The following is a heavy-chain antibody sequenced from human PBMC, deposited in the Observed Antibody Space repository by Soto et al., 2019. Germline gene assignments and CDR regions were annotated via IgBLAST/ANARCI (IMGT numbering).Heavy chain of an antibody. CDR1: GYTFTGYY. J-gene: IGHJ3*02. CDR3: ARVAGNPWNPRNGFDM. CDR2: INPNSGGT. D-gene: IGHD1-1*01. Sequence: AASVKVSCKASGYTFTGYYMHWVRQAPGQGLEWMGWINPNSGGTNYAQKFQGWVTMTRDTSISTAYMELSRLRSDDTAVYYCARVAGNPWNPRNGFDMWGQGTMVTVSS. V-gene: IGHV1-2*04.